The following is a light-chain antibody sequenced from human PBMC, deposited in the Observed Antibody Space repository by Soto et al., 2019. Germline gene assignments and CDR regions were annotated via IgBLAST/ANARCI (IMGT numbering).Light chain of an antibody. CDR2: DVN. J-gene: IGLJ1*01. V-gene: IGLV2-14*03. Sequence: QSVLTQPASVSGSPGQSITISCTGTSSDVGGYNYVSWYQQHPGKAPKLMIYDVNNRPSGVSNRFSGSKFGNTASLTISGLQAEDEADYYCNSYTSSRTLVFGTGTKLTV. CDR3: NSYTSSRTLV. CDR1: SSDVGGYNY.